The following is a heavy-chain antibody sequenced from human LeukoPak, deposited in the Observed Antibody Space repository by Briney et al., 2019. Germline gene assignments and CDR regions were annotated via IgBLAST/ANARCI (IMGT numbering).Heavy chain of an antibody. D-gene: IGHD2-2*01. V-gene: IGHV3-23*01. J-gene: IGHJ3*02. CDR2: ISGSGGST. CDR1: GFTFSSYA. CDR3: AKGSYIVVVPAGAFDI. Sequence: GGSLRLSCAASGFTFSSYAMSWVRQAPGKGLEWVSAISGSGGSTYYADSVKGRFTISRDNSKNTLYLQMNSLRAEDTAVYYCAKGSYIVVVPAGAFDIWGQGTMVTVSS.